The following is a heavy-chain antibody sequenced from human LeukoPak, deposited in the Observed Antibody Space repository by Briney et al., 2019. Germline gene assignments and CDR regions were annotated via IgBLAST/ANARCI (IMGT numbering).Heavy chain of an antibody. V-gene: IGHV3-23*01. CDR3: AKDDSPGKEWLEVIDY. D-gene: IGHD3-3*01. Sequence: PGGSLRLSCAASGFTFSSYAMSWVRQAPGKGLEWVSAISGSGGSTYFADSVKGRITISRDNSKNTLYLQMNSLRAEDTAVYYCAKDDSPGKEWLEVIDYWGQGTLVTVSS. J-gene: IGHJ4*02. CDR1: GFTFSSYA. CDR2: ISGSGGST.